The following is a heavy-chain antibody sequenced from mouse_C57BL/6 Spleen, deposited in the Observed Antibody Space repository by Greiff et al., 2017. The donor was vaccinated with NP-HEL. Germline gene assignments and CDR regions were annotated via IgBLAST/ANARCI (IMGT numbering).Heavy chain of an antibody. V-gene: IGHV1-69*01. Sequence: VQLQQPGAELVMPGASVKLSCKASGYTFTSYWMHWVKQRPGQGLEWIGEIDPSDSYTNYNQKFKGKSTLTVDKSSSTAYMQLSSLTSEDSAVYDCARGDYSNHEGMDYWGQGTTLTVSS. CDR3: ARGDYSNHEGMDY. J-gene: IGHJ2*01. CDR1: GYTFTSYW. CDR2: IDPSDSYT. D-gene: IGHD2-5*01.